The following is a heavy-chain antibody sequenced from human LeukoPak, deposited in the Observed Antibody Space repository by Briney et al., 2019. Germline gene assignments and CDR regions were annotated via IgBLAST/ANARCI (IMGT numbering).Heavy chain of an antibody. CDR3: AKRIGRYFDLDY. V-gene: IGHV3-21*01. D-gene: IGHD3-9*01. Sequence: GGSLRLSCAASGFTFSSYSMNWVRQAPGKGLEWVSSISSSSSYIYYADSVKGRFTISRDNSKNTLYLQMNSLRAEDTAVHYCAKRIGRYFDLDYWGQGTLVTVSS. CDR2: ISSSSSYI. CDR1: GFTFSSYS. J-gene: IGHJ4*02.